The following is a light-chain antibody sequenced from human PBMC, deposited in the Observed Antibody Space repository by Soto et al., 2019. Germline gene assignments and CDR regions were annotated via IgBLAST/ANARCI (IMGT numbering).Light chain of an antibody. CDR3: SSYTSDTTHVV. CDR2: DVN. V-gene: IGLV2-14*03. CDR1: SSDVGLYNY. J-gene: IGLJ2*01. Sequence: QSALTQPASVSGSPGQSITISRTGSSSDVGLYNYVSWYQQHPGKAPKLMIYDVNDRPSGVSDRFSGSKSGNTASLTISGLQADDEAYYFCSSYTSDTTHVVFGGGTKLTVL.